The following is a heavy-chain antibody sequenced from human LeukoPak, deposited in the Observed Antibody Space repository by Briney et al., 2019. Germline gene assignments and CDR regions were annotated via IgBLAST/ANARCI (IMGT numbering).Heavy chain of an antibody. CDR3: ARYRGNSNGGFDP. V-gene: IGHV4-59*01. CDR1: GGSISSYY. Sequence: PSETLSLTCTVSGGSISSYYWSWIRQPPGKGLEWIGNIYNSGSTNYNPSLKSRVTTSVDTSKSQFSLKLTSVTAADTAVYYCARYRGNSNGGFDPWGQGTLVTVSS. J-gene: IGHJ5*02. D-gene: IGHD4-23*01. CDR2: IYNSGST.